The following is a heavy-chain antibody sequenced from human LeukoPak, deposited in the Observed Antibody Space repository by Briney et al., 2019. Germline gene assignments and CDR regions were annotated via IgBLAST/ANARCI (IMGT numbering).Heavy chain of an antibody. CDR3: AKDISSGYLGGRFDF. V-gene: IGHV3-9*01. J-gene: IGHJ4*02. CDR2: ISWNSGGI. D-gene: IGHD3-22*01. CDR1: GFTFDDYA. Sequence: GRSLRLSCAAPGFTFDDYAMHWVRQAPGKGLEWVSGISWNSGGIGYADSVKGRFTISRDNAKNSLYLQMNSLRAEDTALYYCAKDISSGYLGGRFDFWGQGTLVTVSS.